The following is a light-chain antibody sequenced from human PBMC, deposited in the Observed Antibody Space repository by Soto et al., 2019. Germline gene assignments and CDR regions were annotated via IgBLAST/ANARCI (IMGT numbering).Light chain of an antibody. V-gene: IGKV1-9*01. CDR1: QAIRSN. J-gene: IGKJ5*01. Sequence: DIQLTQSPSFLSASVGDRVTITCRASQAIRSNLAWYQQKPGKAPKLLIYAASTLQSGVPSRFSGSRSGTEFTLTITSLQPEDFAAYYCQHFNSYPITFGHGTRLEIK. CDR2: AAS. CDR3: QHFNSYPIT.